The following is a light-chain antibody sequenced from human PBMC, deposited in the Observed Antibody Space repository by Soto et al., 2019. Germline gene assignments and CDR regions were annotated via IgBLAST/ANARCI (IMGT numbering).Light chain of an antibody. Sequence: EIVLTQSPGSLSLSPGERATLSCRASQSFSSNYLAWYQQEPGQAPRLLIYDASSRATGIPDRFSGSGSGTDFTLTISRLEPEDFAVYYCQQYGRLPLTFGGGTKVDIK. CDR1: QSFSSNY. J-gene: IGKJ4*01. CDR3: QQYGRLPLT. V-gene: IGKV3-20*01. CDR2: DAS.